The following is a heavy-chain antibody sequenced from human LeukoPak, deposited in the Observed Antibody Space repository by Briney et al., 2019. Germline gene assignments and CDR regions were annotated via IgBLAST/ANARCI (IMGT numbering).Heavy chain of an antibody. D-gene: IGHD6-19*01. Sequence: GXXLKISCKGSGYSFTSYWIGWVRQLPGKGLEWMGIIYPGDSDTRYSPSFQGQVTISADKSISTAYLQWSSLKASDTAMYYCARGRGGWYDAFDIWGQGTMVTVSS. V-gene: IGHV5-51*01. CDR2: IYPGDSDT. CDR3: ARGRGGWYDAFDI. J-gene: IGHJ3*02. CDR1: GYSFTSYW.